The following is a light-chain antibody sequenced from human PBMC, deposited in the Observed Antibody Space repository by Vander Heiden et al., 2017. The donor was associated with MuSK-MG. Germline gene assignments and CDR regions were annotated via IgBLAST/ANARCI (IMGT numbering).Light chain of an antibody. Sequence: EIVMTQCPLSLPVTPGEPASISCRSSQSLLQTTGYNHLDWYLQKPGRYPQLLINFGSTRTPGVPARFSSSGSGTDFTLKISRVEAEDVGVYYCMQALQTLSITFGQGTRLEIK. J-gene: IGKJ5*01. CDR1: QSLLQTTGYNH. CDR2: FGS. V-gene: IGKV2-28*01. CDR3: MQALQTLSIT.